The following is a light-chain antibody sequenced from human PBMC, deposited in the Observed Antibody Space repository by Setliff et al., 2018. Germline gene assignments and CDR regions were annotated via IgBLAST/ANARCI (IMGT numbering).Light chain of an antibody. V-gene: IGLV2-8*01. CDR2: EVS. CDR1: SSDVGGYNY. Sequence: SASGSPGQSVTISCTGTSSDVGGYNYVSWYQQHPGKAPKLMIYEVSKRPSGVPDRFSGSKSGNTASLTVSGLQAEDEADYYCSSYAGSNNPYVFGTGTKV. CDR3: SSYAGSNNPYV. J-gene: IGLJ1*01.